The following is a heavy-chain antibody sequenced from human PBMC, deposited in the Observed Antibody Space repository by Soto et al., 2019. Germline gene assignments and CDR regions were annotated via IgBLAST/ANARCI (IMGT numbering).Heavy chain of an antibody. CDR2: ISSSSSYI. Sequence: GRSLRLSCAASGFTFSSYSMNWVRQAPGKGLEWVSSISSSSSYIYYADSVKGRFTISRDNAKNSLYLQMNSLRAEDTAVYYCARPSLKYCSSTSCYHDAFDIWGQGTMVTVSS. CDR3: ARPSLKYCSSTSCYHDAFDI. J-gene: IGHJ3*02. CDR1: GFTFSSYS. D-gene: IGHD2-2*01. V-gene: IGHV3-21*01.